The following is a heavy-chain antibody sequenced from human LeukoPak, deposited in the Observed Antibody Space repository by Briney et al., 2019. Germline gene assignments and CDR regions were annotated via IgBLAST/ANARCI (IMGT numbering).Heavy chain of an antibody. J-gene: IGHJ6*01. CDR3: ATWAFYHNLDV. CDR2: IKADGSGT. D-gene: IGHD2/OR15-2a*01. Sequence: RGALRLSCEASGFTIGPYAMYWVRQGPGRGLEWVAVIKADGSGTFYADSVRGRFTTSRDNSKNSLYLQTNSLTSEDTALYYCATWAFYHNLDVWGHGTTVIVSS. V-gene: IGHV3-43*02. CDR1: GFTIGPYA.